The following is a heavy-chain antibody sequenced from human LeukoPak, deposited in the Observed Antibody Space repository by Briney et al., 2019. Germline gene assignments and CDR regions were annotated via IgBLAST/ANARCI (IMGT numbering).Heavy chain of an antibody. V-gene: IGHV1-8*02. Sequence: ASVKVSCKASGYPFTTYYIHWVRQAPGQGLEWMGCINPKNGDTKYAQKFQGRVTMTRNTSISTAYMELSSLRSEDTAVYYCARAPTRKKYCSSTSCSYYFDYWGQGTLVTVSS. D-gene: IGHD2-2*01. CDR2: INPKNGDT. CDR1: GYPFTTYY. J-gene: IGHJ4*02. CDR3: ARAPTRKKYCSSTSCSYYFDY.